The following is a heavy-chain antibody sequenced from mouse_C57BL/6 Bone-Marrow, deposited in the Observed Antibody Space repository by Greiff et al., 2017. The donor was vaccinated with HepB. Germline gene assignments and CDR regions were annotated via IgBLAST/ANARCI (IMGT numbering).Heavy chain of an antibody. D-gene: IGHD2-1*01. CDR3: ARESHLLSNAMDY. CDR1: GFTFSDYY. V-gene: IGHV5-16*01. CDR2: INYDGSST. J-gene: IGHJ4*01. Sequence: EVKLVESEGGLVQPGSSMKLSCTASGFTFSDYYMAWVRQVPEKGLEWVANINYDGSSTYYLDSLKSRFIISRDNAKNILYLQMSSLKSEDTATYYCARESHLLSNAMDYWGQGTSVTVSS.